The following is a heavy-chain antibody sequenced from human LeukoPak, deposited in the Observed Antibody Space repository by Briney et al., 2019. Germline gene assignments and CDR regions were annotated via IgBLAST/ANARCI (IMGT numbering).Heavy chain of an antibody. D-gene: IGHD3-10*01. J-gene: IGHJ4*02. CDR1: GYTFTSYG. V-gene: IGHV1-18*01. CDR2: ISAYNGNT. CDR3: ARDDRANYYGSGSYYNAPFDY. Sequence: ASVKVSCKASGYTFTSYGISWVRQAPGQGLGWMGWISAYNGNTNYAQKLQGRVTMTTDTSTSTAYMELRSLRSDDTAVYYCARDDRANYYGSGSYYNAPFDYWGQGTLVTVSS.